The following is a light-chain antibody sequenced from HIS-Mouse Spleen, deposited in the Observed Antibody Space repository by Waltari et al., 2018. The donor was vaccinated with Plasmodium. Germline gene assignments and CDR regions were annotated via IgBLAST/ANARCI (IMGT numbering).Light chain of an antibody. J-gene: IGKJ3*01. CDR3: QQYNSYLFT. CDR2: KAF. CDR1: QSISSW. Sequence: DIQMTQSPSTLSASVGDRVTITCRASQSISSWVDWYQQKPGKAHKLLIYKAFSVESGVQSWSSGSGAGTEFTLTSSSLQPDDFATYYCQQYNSYLFTFGPGTKVDIK. V-gene: IGKV1-5*03.